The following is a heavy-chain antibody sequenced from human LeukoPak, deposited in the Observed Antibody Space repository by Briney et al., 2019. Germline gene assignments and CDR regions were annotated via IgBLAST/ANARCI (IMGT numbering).Heavy chain of an antibody. Sequence: GGSLRLSCAASGFTFSSYWMHWVRQAPGKGLVWVSRVNSDGSSTSYADSVKGQFTVSRDNAKNTLYLQMNSLRAEDTAVYYCARDLREPYDSSACYFDYWGQGTLVTVSS. J-gene: IGHJ4*02. CDR3: ARDLREPYDSSACYFDY. D-gene: IGHD3-22*01. CDR2: VNSDGSST. V-gene: IGHV3-74*01. CDR1: GFTFSSYW.